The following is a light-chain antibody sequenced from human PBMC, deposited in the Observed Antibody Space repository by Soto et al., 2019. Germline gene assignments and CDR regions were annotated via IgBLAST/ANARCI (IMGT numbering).Light chain of an antibody. CDR1: QSISTY. CDR3: QQSYTAPLT. CDR2: AAS. V-gene: IGKV1-39*01. Sequence: DIQITQSPSSLSASVGDRVTITCRARQSISTYLNWYQQKPGKAPNLLIFAASTLQSGVPSRFSGSGSGTDFTLTIRSLQPEDFATYYCQQSYTAPLTFGGGTKVDIK. J-gene: IGKJ4*01.